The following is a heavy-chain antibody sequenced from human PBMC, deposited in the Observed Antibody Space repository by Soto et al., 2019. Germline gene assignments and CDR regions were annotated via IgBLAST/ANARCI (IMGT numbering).Heavy chain of an antibody. Sequence: PGGSLRLSCAASGFTLRNYGMTWVRQAPGKGLEWVSALSGSGASAYYADSVKGRFTISRDNSKNTLYLQMNSLRAEDTAVYYCAKHTRRDIWSGYYAFDIWGQGTMVTVSS. CDR3: AKHTRRDIWSGYYAFDI. V-gene: IGHV3-23*01. CDR1: GFTLRNYG. D-gene: IGHD3-3*01. J-gene: IGHJ3*02. CDR2: LSGSGASA.